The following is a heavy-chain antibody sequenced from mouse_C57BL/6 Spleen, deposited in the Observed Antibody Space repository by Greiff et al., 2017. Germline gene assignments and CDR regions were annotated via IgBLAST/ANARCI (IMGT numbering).Heavy chain of an antibody. J-gene: IGHJ3*01. CDR2: IDPETGGT. CDR3: TRGDYYGSSYGAY. D-gene: IGHD1-1*01. CDR1: GYTFTDYE. Sequence: VQRVESGAELVRPGASVTLSCKASGYTFTDYEMHWVKQTPVHGLEWIGAIDPETGGTAYNQKFKGKAILTADKSSSTAYMELRSLTSEDSAVYYCTRGDYYGSSYGAYWGQGTLVTVSA. V-gene: IGHV1-15*01.